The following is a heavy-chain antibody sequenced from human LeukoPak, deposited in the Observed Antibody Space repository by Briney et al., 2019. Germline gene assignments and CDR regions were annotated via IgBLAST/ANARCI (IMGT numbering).Heavy chain of an antibody. CDR2: MHHSGST. Sequence: PSETLSLTCAVSGGSISSSNWWSWVRQPPGKGLEWIGEMHHSGSTNYNPSLKSRVTISVDTSKNQFSLKLSSVTAADTAVYYCARGRYDYVWGSRNWFDPWGQGTLVTVSS. J-gene: IGHJ5*02. CDR1: GGSISSSNW. CDR3: ARGRYDYVWGSRNWFDP. D-gene: IGHD3-16*01. V-gene: IGHV4-4*02.